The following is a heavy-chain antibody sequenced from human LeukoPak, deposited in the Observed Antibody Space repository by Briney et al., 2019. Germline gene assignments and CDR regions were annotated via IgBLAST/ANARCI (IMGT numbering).Heavy chain of an antibody. Sequence: PGGSLRLSCAASGFTFSNYAVSWVRQAPGKGLEWVSTISGGGGSTYYADSVKGRFTISRDNSKSTLYLQMNSLRAEDTALYYCAKERSGYSSGYYVGSFDYWGQGTLVTVSS. J-gene: IGHJ4*02. V-gene: IGHV3-23*01. CDR1: GFTFSNYA. CDR2: ISGGGGST. CDR3: AKERSGYSSGYYVGSFDY. D-gene: IGHD3-22*01.